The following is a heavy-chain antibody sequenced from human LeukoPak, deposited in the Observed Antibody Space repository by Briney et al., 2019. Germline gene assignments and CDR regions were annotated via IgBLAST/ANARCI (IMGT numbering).Heavy chain of an antibody. J-gene: IGHJ4*02. V-gene: IGHV3-30*02. CDR1: GFTFSSYG. D-gene: IGHD2-2*01. Sequence: GGSLRLSCAASGFTFSSYGMHWVRQAPGKGLEWVAFIRYDGSNKYYADSVKGRFTISRDNSKNTLYLQMHSLRAEVTAVYYCAKDSSTSKYYFDYWGQGTLVTVSS. CDR3: AKDSSTSKYYFDY. CDR2: IRYDGSNK.